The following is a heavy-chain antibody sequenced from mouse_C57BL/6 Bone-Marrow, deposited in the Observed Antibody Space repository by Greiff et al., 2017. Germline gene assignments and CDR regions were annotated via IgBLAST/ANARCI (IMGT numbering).Heavy chain of an antibody. D-gene: IGHD1-1*01. CDR3: AKNYYGPNWYFDV. Sequence: VKVVESGPGLVQPSQSLSITCTVSGFSLTSYGVHWVRQSPGKGLEWLGVIWRGGSTAYYAAFMSRLSTTKDNSKSHVFFKMNSLQADDTAIYYCAKNYYGPNWYFDVWGTGTTVTVSS. CDR1: GFSLTSYG. CDR2: IWRGGST. V-gene: IGHV2-5*01. J-gene: IGHJ1*03.